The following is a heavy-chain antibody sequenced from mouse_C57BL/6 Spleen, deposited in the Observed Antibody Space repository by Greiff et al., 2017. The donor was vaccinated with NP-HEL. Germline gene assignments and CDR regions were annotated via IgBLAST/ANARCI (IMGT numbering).Heavy chain of an antibody. V-gene: IGHV1-62-2*01. J-gene: IGHJ2*01. D-gene: IGHD1-1*01. CDR1: GYTFTEYT. CDR3: ARHGLYYGSSSYYFDY. CDR2: FYPGSGSI. Sequence: QVHVKQSGAELVKPGASVKLSCKASGYTFTEYTIHWVKQRSGQGLEWIGWFYPGSGSIKYNEKFKDKATLTADKSSSTVYMELSRLTSEDSAVYFCARHGLYYGSSSYYFDYWGQGTTLTVSS.